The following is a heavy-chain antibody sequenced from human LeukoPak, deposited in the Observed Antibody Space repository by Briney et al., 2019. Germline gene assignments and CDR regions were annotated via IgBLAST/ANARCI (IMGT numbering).Heavy chain of an antibody. CDR1: GYTFTGYY. V-gene: IGHV1-2*02. CDR3: ARVAYYGSGSFGAVGY. D-gene: IGHD3-10*01. CDR2: INPNSGGT. J-gene: IGHJ4*02. Sequence: GASVKVSCKASGYTFTGYYMHWVRQAPGQGLEWMGWINPNSGGTNYAQKFQGRVTMTRDTSISTAYMELSRLRSDDTAVYYCARVAYYGSGSFGAVGYWGQGTLVTVSS.